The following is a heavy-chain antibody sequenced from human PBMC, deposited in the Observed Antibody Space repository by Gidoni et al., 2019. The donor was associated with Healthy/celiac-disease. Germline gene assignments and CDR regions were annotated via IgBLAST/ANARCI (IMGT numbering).Heavy chain of an antibody. CDR3: ARAGSYPPPFFDY. Sequence: HVQLVQSGAEVKKPGSSVKVSCKASCCTFSSYALSWVRQAPGQGLEWMGGIIPIFGTANYAKKFQGRVTITADKSTSTAYMELSSLRSEDTAVYYCARAGSYPPPFFDYWGQGTLVTVSS. J-gene: IGHJ4*02. CDR2: IIPIFGTA. CDR1: CCTFSSYA. D-gene: IGHD1-26*01. V-gene: IGHV1-69*06.